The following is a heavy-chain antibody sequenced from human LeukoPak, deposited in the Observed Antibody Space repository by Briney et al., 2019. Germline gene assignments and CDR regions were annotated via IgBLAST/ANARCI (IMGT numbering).Heavy chain of an antibody. CDR1: GYTFTSYA. V-gene: IGHV7-4-1*02. CDR2: INTNTGNP. D-gene: IGHD6-13*01. Sequence: ASVKVSCKASGYTFTSYAMNWVRQAPGQGLEWMGWINTNTGNPTYAQGFTGRFVFSLDTSVSTAYLQISSLKAEDTAVYYCARDSVGYSSSWYRDWGQGTLVTVSS. CDR3: ARDSVGYSSSWYRD. J-gene: IGHJ4*02.